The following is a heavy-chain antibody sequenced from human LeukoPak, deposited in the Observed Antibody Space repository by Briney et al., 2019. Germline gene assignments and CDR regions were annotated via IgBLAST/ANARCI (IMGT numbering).Heavy chain of an antibody. J-gene: IGHJ4*02. CDR2: LYSGGAT. CDR3: TKLKGWYGEGFFDY. V-gene: IGHV3-53*01. Sequence: GGSLRLSCAASGFTVSSNYMSWVRQPAGKGLEWVSVLYSGGATFYADSVKGRFTISRDTSKNTLYLQMNDLRAHDPAVYYCTKLKGWYGEGFFDYWGQGTLVTVSS. D-gene: IGHD6-19*01. CDR1: GFTVSSNY.